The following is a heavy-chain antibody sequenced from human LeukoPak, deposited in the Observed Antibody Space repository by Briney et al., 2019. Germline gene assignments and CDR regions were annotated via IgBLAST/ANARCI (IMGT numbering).Heavy chain of an antibody. CDR1: GGSFSGYY. V-gene: IGHV4-34*01. CDR2: INHSGST. Sequence: SETLSLTCAVYGGSFSGYYWSWIRQPPGKGLEWIGEINHSGSTNYNPSLKSRVTISVDTSKNQFSLKLSSVTAADTAVYYCARGGMATLRGASRYWGQGTLVTVSS. CDR3: ARGGMATLRGASRY. D-gene: IGHD5-24*01. J-gene: IGHJ4*02.